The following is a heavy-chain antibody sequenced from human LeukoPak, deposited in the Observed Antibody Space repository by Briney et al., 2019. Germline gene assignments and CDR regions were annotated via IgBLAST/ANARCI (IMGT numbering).Heavy chain of an antibody. J-gene: IGHJ3*02. CDR1: EFTFSEYS. V-gene: IGHV3-21*01. CDR3: ARGLDAFDI. CDR2: ISSTSTYI. Sequence: GSLRLSCAASEFTFSEYSMNWVRQAPGKGPEWVASISSTSTYIYYADSVTGRFTISRDNAKNSLYLQMNSLRAEDTAVYYCARGLDAFDIWGQGTMVTVSS.